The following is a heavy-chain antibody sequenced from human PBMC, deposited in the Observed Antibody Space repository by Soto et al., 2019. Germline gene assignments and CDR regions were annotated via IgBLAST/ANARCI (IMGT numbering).Heavy chain of an antibody. J-gene: IGHJ4*02. V-gene: IGHV3-7*01. CDR1: GFTFSTYW. Sequence: EVQLVESGGGLVQPGGSLRLSCAASGFTFSTYWMGWVRQAPGKGLEWVANIKQDGTEKYYVDSVKGRFTISRDNARXXXXXXXXXXXXXXXXXXXXXXXXXXXXXYFDYWGQGTLVTVSS. CDR2: IKQDGTEK. CDR3: XXXXXXXXXYFDY.